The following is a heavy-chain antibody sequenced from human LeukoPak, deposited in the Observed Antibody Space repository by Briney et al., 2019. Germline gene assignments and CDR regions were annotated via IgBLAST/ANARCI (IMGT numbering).Heavy chain of an antibody. Sequence: GASVKVSCKASGYTFTSYGISWVRQAPGQGLECMGWISAYNGNTNYAQRLQGRVTMTTDTSTSTAYMELRSLRSDDTAVYYCARNLYDILTGYSHFDYWGQGTLVTVSS. D-gene: IGHD3-9*01. J-gene: IGHJ4*02. CDR3: ARNLYDILTGYSHFDY. CDR2: ISAYNGNT. V-gene: IGHV1-18*01. CDR1: GYTFTSYG.